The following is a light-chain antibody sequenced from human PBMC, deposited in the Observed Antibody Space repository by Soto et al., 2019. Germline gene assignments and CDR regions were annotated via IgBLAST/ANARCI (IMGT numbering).Light chain of an antibody. J-gene: IGKJ2*01. CDR2: DAS. CDR1: QSVSSY. CDR3: QQRSNWPGT. V-gene: IGKV3-11*01. Sequence: EIVLTQSPATPSLSPGERATLSCRASQSVSSYLAWYQQQPGQAHRLLIYDASNRATGIPARFSGSGSGTDFTLTISSLEPEDFAVYYCQQRSNWPGTFGQGTKLESK.